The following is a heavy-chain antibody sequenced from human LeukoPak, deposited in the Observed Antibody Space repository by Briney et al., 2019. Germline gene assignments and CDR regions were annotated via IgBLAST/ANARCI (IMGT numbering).Heavy chain of an antibody. Sequence: GGSLRLSCAASGFTFSTYSMNWVRQAPGKGLVWISYISNSSNTIYYADSVKGRFTISRDNAKNSLFLQMNSLKVEDTAVYYCATTEFLDHWGQGTLVTVSS. CDR2: ISNSSNTI. V-gene: IGHV3-48*01. D-gene: IGHD3-10*01. CDR1: GFTFSTYS. CDR3: ATTEFLDH. J-gene: IGHJ4*02.